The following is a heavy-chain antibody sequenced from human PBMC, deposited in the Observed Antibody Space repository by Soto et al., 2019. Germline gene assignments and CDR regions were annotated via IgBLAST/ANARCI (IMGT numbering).Heavy chain of an antibody. CDR2: IYPGDSDT. D-gene: IGHD6-19*01. V-gene: IGHV5-51*01. CDR1: GYSFAHYW. CDR3: ARPREAGKYYYGVDV. J-gene: IGHJ6*02. Sequence: GESLKISGTGSGYSFAHYWIGWVRQMPGKGLEWMGIIYPGDSDTRYSPSFQGQVTISADKSISTAYLQWSSLKASDTAMYYCARPREAGKYYYGVDVWGQGTTVTVSS.